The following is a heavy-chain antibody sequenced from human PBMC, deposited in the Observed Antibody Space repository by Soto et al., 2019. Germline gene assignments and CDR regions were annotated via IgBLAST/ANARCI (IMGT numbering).Heavy chain of an antibody. CDR1: GFPFSDSY. V-gene: IGHV3-11*01. CDR3: ARVSWREKYGMDV. J-gene: IGHJ6*02. Sequence: KTGGSLRLSCAASGFPFSDSYMSWIRQAPGKGLEWISYITISGNTVYYADSLKGRFTISRDNAKNSLYLQMNRLRAEDTAVYYCARVSWREKYGMDVWGQGTTVTVSS. CDR2: ITISGNTV.